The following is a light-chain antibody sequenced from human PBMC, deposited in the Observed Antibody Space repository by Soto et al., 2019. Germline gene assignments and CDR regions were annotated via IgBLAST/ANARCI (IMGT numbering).Light chain of an antibody. CDR3: RSTFFSSPT. CDR2: AAF. CDR1: QSISSY. J-gene: IGKJ1*01. V-gene: IGKV1-39*01. Sequence: DIQMTQSPYSLSAAVGDRVTIACRASQSISSYLNWYQQKPGKAPNLLIHAAFNLQSGVPSRFSGSGSGTDFTVHIRIIHLVFFARHQWRSTFFSSPTFGQWT.